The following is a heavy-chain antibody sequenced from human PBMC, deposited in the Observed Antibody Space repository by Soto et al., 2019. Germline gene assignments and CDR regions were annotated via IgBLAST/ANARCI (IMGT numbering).Heavy chain of an antibody. CDR1: GFTFSSYS. CDR2: ISSSSSYI. D-gene: IGHD2-2*01. V-gene: IGHV3-21*01. J-gene: IGHJ6*02. Sequence: KAGGSLRLSCAASGFTFSSYSMNWVRQAPGKGLEWVSSISSSSSYIYYADSVKGRFTISRDNAKNSLYLQMNSLRAEDTAVYYCARDLEGYCSSTSCSPYYYYGMDVWGQGTTVTVSS. CDR3: ARDLEGYCSSTSCSPYYYYGMDV.